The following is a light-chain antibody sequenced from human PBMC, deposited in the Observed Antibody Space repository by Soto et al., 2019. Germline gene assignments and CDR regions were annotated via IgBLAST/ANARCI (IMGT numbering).Light chain of an antibody. Sequence: EIVLTQSPATLSLSPGERATLSCRASQSVSSYLAWYQQNPGQAPRLLIYDASNRATGIPARISGSGSGTDFTLIISSLEPEDFAVYYCQQRSDWPHTFGQGTKLEIK. CDR1: QSVSSY. CDR3: QQRSDWPHT. J-gene: IGKJ2*01. V-gene: IGKV3-11*01. CDR2: DAS.